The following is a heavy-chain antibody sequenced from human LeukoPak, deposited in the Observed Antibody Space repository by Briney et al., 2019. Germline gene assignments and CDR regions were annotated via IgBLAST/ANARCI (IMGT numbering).Heavy chain of an antibody. D-gene: IGHD1-1*01. Sequence: GGSLRLSCAASGFTFRSYGMHWVRQAPGKGLEWVAFIRYDGGNKYYADSVKGRFTISRDNSKNTLYLQMNSLRAEDTAVYYCAKDVGTYQFGSYFDYWGQGTLVTVSS. CDR3: AKDVGTYQFGSYFDY. V-gene: IGHV3-30*02. J-gene: IGHJ4*02. CDR2: IRYDGGNK. CDR1: GFTFRSYG.